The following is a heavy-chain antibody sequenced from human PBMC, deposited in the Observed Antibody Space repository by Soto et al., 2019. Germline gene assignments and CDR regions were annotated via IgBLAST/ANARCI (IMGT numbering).Heavy chain of an antibody. CDR1: GYPFTTYY. J-gene: IGHJ4*02. D-gene: IGHD3-10*01. V-gene: IGHV1-2*02. CDR2: IDPRSGGT. CDR3: ATDDYGIFPY. Sequence: HVQLVQSGTEVKKPGASVRVSCMVSGYPFTTYYIRWVRQAPGQGLEWMGWIDPRSGGTVYEQKFQGRVTLTRDTSISTVYMDLSGLTSDDTALYYCATDDYGIFPYWGQGSLVTVSS.